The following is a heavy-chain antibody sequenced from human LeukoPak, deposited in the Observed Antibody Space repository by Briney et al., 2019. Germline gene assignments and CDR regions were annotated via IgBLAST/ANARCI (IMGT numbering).Heavy chain of an antibody. J-gene: IGHJ6*04. CDR3: AELGITMIGGV. D-gene: IGHD3-10*02. CDR2: IWYDGNNK. Sequence: GGSLRLSCAASGFTFSSYGMHWVRQAPGKGLEWVAFIWYDGNNKYYADSVKGRFTVSRDNSKNTLFLQMNSLRVEDTAVYYCAELGITMIGGVWGKGTTVTISS. CDR1: GFTFSSYG. V-gene: IGHV3-30*02.